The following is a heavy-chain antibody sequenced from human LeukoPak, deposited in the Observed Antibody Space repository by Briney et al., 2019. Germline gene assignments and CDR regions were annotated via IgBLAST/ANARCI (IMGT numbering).Heavy chain of an antibody. V-gene: IGHV1-2*02. J-gene: IGHJ3*02. D-gene: IGHD6-13*01. CDR2: INPNNGGT. Sequence: ASVKDSCKASGYTFTGYYLHWVRQAPGQGLEWVVWINPNNGGTNYAQTFQGRVTMTRDTSISTAYMELSRLRFDDTAVYYCARGGSRSSGAFDIWGQGTMVTVSS. CDR1: GYTFTGYY. CDR3: ARGGSRSSGAFDI.